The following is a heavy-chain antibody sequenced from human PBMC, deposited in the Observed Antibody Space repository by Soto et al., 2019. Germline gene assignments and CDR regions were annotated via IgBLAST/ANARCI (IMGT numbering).Heavy chain of an antibody. Sequence: SVKFSCKASGGTFSSYAISWVRQAPGQGLEWMGGIIPIFGTANYAQKFQGRVTITADESTSTAYMELSSLRSEDTAVYYCARHYYYDSSGYYFLYYFDYWGQGTLVTVSS. CDR3: ARHYYYDSSGYYFLYYFDY. CDR1: GGTFSSYA. CDR2: IIPIFGTA. J-gene: IGHJ4*02. V-gene: IGHV1-69*13. D-gene: IGHD3-22*01.